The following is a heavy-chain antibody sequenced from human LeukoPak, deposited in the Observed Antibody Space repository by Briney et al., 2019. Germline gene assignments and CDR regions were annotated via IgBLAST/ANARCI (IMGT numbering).Heavy chain of an antibody. V-gene: IGHV1-18*01. CDR1: GYTFTSYA. CDR3: ARDVEDIVVVRPLDY. CDR2: ISAYNGNT. D-gene: IGHD2-2*01. Sequence: GASVKVSCKASGYTFTSYAMNWVRQAPGQGLEWMGWISAYNGNTNYAQKLQGRVTMTTDTSTSTAYMELRSLRSDDTAVYYCARDVEDIVVVRPLDYWGQGTLVTVSS. J-gene: IGHJ4*02.